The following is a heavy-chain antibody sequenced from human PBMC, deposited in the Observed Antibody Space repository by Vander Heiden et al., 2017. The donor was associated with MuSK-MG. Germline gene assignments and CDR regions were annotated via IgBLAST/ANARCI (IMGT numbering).Heavy chain of an antibody. Sequence: EVQLVESGVGLVQPGRSLRLSCAASGFTFDDYAMHWVRQAPGKGREWVSGISWNSGSIGYADSVKGRFTISRDNAKNSLYLQMNSLRAEDTALYYCAKGSARYSSGWTDFDYWGQGTLVTVSS. CDR1: GFTFDDYA. CDR2: ISWNSGSI. V-gene: IGHV3-9*01. D-gene: IGHD6-19*01. J-gene: IGHJ4*02. CDR3: AKGSARYSSGWTDFDY.